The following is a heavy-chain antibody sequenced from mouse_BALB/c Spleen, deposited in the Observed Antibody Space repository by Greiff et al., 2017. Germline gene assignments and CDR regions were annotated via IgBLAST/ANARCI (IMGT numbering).Heavy chain of an antibody. CDR2: IDPETGGT. CDR1: GYTFTDYE. J-gene: IGHJ3*01. Sequence: QVQLQQSGAELVRPGASVTLSCKASGYTFTDYEMHWVKQTPVHGLEWIGAIDPETGGTAYNQKFKGKATLTADKSSSTAYMELRSLTSEDSAVYYCAFYRYDEGFAYWGQGTLVIVSA. CDR3: AFYRYDEGFAY. D-gene: IGHD2-14*01. V-gene: IGHV1-15*01.